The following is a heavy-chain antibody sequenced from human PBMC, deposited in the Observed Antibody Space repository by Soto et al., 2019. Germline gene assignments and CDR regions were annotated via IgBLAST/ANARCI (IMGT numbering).Heavy chain of an antibody. CDR2: IIPILGIA. Sequence: ASVKVSCKASGGTFSSYAISWVRQAPGQGLEGMGRIIPILGIANYAQKFQGRVTINAEKSTSTAYMELSSLRSEDTAVDYCARGYCSGGSCHSGSEYFQHWGQGTMVTVSS. V-gene: IGHV1-69*04. CDR3: ARGYCSGGSCHSGSEYFQH. J-gene: IGHJ1*01. D-gene: IGHD2-15*01. CDR1: GGTFSSYA.